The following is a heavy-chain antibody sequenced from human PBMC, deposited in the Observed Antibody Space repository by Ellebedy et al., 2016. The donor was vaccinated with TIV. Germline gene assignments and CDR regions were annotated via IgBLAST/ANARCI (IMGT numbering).Heavy chain of an antibody. Sequence: AASVKISCKASGYSFTTYYIHWVRQAPGQGLEWMGIINPTPGSTSSAKKFQGRVTMTSDTSTRTVYMELSSLRSEDTAVYYCASAPSVDPHMDVWGQGTTVTVSS. CDR3: ASAPSVDPHMDV. CDR1: GYSFTTYY. J-gene: IGHJ6*02. V-gene: IGHV1-46*01. CDR2: INPTPGST. D-gene: IGHD6-19*01.